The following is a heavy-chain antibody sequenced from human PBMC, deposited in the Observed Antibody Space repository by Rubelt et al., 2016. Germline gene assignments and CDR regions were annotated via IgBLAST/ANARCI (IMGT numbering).Heavy chain of an antibody. CDR1: GYTFTDYY. D-gene: IGHD2-2*01. V-gene: IGHV1-2*05. CDR3: ASRYCSTTSCYHFDY. Sequence: QVQLVQSGAEVKKPGASVKVSCKASGYTFTDYYMHWVRQAPGHGLEWMGRINPSSGATNYAQKLQGRVTLTRDTSISTAYMELSRLTSDDTVVYYCASRYCSTTSCYHFDYWGQGTLVTVSS. CDR2: INPSSGAT. J-gene: IGHJ4*02.